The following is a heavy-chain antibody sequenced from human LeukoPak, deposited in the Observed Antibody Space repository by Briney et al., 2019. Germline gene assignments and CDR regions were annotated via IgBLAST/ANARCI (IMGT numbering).Heavy chain of an antibody. CDR1: GFTFDNSA. D-gene: IGHD3-9*01. CDR3: AKGMYYDILSGYVLDY. CDR2: ISSGGGRT. J-gene: IGHJ4*02. Sequence: GGSLRLSCAASGFTFDNSAMSWVRQAPGKGLEWVSGISSGGGRTYYADSVKGRFTISRDNSKTTMYLQMNSLRVEDTALYYCAKGMYYDILSGYVLDYWGQGTLVTVSS. V-gene: IGHV3-23*01.